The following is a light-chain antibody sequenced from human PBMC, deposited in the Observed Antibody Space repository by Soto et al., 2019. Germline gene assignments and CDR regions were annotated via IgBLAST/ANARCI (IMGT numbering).Light chain of an antibody. Sequence: EIVLTQSPATLSLSPGERATLSCRASQRVSSYLAWYQQKPGQAPRLLIYDASNRATGIPARFSGSGSGTDFPLTISSLEPEDFAVYYCQQRSKWPPGTFGQGTRLEMK. CDR2: DAS. J-gene: IGKJ5*01. CDR3: QQRSKWPPGT. CDR1: QRVSSY. V-gene: IGKV3-11*01.